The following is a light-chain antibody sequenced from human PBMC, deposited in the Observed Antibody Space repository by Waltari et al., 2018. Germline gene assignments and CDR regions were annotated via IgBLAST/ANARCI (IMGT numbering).Light chain of an antibody. V-gene: IGLV1-44*01. CDR3: AAWDDSLNGVV. CDR2: NNN. J-gene: IGLJ2*01. Sequence: QSVLTQPPSASGTPGQRVTISCSGSSSNIGSHPVHWYQQLPGAAPKLLVYNNNQRPSGVPDRFSGSKSGTSASLAISGLQSEDEADYYCAAWDDSLNGVVFGGGTKLTVL. CDR1: SSNIGSHP.